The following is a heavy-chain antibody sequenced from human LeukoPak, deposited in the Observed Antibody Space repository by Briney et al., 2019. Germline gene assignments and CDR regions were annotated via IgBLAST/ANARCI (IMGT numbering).Heavy chain of an antibody. Sequence: ASVKVSCKASGYTFISYHVHWVRQAPGHGLEWMGRIIPNGGATTYAQKFQGRVTMTSDTSTTTVYMELSSLRSDDTAIYYCARDACGSDYWGQGTLVTVSS. J-gene: IGHJ4*02. D-gene: IGHD2-21*01. CDR1: GYTFISYH. CDR2: IIPNGGAT. CDR3: ARDACGSDY. V-gene: IGHV1-46*01.